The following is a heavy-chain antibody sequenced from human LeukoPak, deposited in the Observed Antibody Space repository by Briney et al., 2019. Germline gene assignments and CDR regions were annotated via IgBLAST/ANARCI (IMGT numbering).Heavy chain of an antibody. D-gene: IGHD3-3*01. V-gene: IGHV3-23*01. Sequence: GGSLRLSCAASGFTFSDYALGWVRQAPGRGLEWVATLSGSGAGTYYSDAVQGRFTISRDNSKRTLFLQMNSLRAEDTAFYYCAKAELGVDTFFDYWGQGTLVTVSS. CDR3: AKAELGVDTFFDY. CDR2: LSGSGAGT. CDR1: GFTFSDYA. J-gene: IGHJ4*02.